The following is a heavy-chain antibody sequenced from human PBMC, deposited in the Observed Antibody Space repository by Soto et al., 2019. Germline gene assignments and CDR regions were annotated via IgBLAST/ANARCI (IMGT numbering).Heavy chain of an antibody. CDR3: ARINGGYPDF. V-gene: IGHV4-4*07. Sequence: SETLSLTCTISGGPINAHFWSWIRQPAGKGLEFIGHIYISGTTTYNPSLKSRVTLSIDPPKSQLSLKLSSVTAADTAVYYCARINGGYPDFWVQGTMVSVS. CDR2: IYISGTT. CDR1: GGPINAHF. J-gene: IGHJ4*02. D-gene: IGHD2-15*01.